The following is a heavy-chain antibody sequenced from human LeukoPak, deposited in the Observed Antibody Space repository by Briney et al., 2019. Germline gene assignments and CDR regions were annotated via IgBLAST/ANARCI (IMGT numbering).Heavy chain of an antibody. CDR3: AKDRVVGARWVPDAFDI. Sequence: GGSLRLSCAASGFTFSSYAMSWVRQAPGKGLEWVSAISGSGGSTYYADSVKGRFTIPRDNSKNTLYVQMNSLRAEDTAVYYCAKDRVVGARWVPDAFDIWGQGTMVTVSS. D-gene: IGHD1-26*01. J-gene: IGHJ3*02. CDR1: GFTFSSYA. V-gene: IGHV3-23*01. CDR2: ISGSGGST.